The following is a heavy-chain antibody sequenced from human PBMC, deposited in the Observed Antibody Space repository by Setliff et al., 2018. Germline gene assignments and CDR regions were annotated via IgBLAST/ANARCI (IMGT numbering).Heavy chain of an antibody. J-gene: IGHJ6*02. Sequence: PGGSLRLSCAASGFSFSTYWMTWVRQAPGRGLEWVANINEDGSEKHYVDSVKGRFTISRDNAKNSLSLQMNSLRADDTAVYYCAKDYYDILSAAGMDVWGQGTTVTVSS. D-gene: IGHD3-9*01. CDR2: INEDGSEK. CDR3: AKDYYDILSAAGMDV. V-gene: IGHV3-7*03. CDR1: GFSFSTYW.